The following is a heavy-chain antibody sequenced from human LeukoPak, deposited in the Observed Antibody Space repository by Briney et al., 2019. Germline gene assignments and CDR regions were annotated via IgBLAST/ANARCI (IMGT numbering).Heavy chain of an antibody. Sequence: PSETLSPTCAVYGGSLRGYYWSWIRQPPGKGLEWIGEINHSGSTNYNPSLKSRVTISVDTSKNQFSLRPTSVTAADTAVYYCARQSYNYYFWGQGTLVTVSS. D-gene: IGHD5-24*01. J-gene: IGHJ4*02. CDR2: INHSGST. CDR1: GGSLRGYY. CDR3: ARQSYNYYF. V-gene: IGHV4-34*01.